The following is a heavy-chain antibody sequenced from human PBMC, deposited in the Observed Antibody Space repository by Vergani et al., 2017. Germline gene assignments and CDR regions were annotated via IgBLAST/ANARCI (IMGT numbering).Heavy chain of an antibody. CDR1: GYTFTSYG. CDR3: ARDGETDTIFGANYYGMDV. D-gene: IGHD3-3*01. V-gene: IGHV1-69*10. J-gene: IGHJ6*02. CDR2: IIPILGIA. Sequence: QVQLVQSGAEVKKPGASVKVSCKASGYTFTSYGISWVRQAPGQGLEWMGWIIPILGIANYAQKFQGRVTITADKSTSTAYMELSSLRSEDTAVYYCARDGETDTIFGANYYGMDVWGQGTTVTVSS.